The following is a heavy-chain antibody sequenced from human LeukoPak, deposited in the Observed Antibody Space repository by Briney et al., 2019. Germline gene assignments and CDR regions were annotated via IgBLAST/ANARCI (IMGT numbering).Heavy chain of an antibody. CDR3: AREGPGRFGAPGPNVYSIDY. J-gene: IGHJ4*02. V-gene: IGHV4-4*07. CDR1: GGSITSYY. D-gene: IGHD3-10*01. CDR2: IYITGST. Sequence: PSETLSLTCTVSGGSITSYYWSWIRQSAGKGLEWIGRIYITGSTTYNPSLKSRVTMSLDTSKNQFSLKLTSVTAADTAVYFCAREGPGRFGAPGPNVYSIDYWGQGALVTVSS.